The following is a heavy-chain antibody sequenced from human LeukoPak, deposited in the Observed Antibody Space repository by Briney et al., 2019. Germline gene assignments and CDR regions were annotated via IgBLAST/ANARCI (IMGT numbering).Heavy chain of an antibody. J-gene: IGHJ5*02. CDR2: IIPIFGTA. Sequence: ASVKVSCKASGGTFSSYAISWVRQAPGQGLEWMGGIIPIFGTANYAQKFQGRVTITTDESTSTAYMELSSLRSEDTAVYYCARDATKYDWLLHNWFDPWGQGTLVTVSS. CDR3: ARDATKYDWLLHNWFDP. D-gene: IGHD3-9*01. CDR1: GGTFSSYA. V-gene: IGHV1-69*05.